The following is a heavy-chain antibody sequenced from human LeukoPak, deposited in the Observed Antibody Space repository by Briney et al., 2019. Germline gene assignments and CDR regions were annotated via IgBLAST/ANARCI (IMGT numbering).Heavy chain of an antibody. J-gene: IGHJ5*02. Sequence: SETLSLTCTVSGGSIGNYYWSWIRQPPGKGLEWIGYIYYSGSTNYNPSLKSRVTISVDTSKNQFSLKLSSVAAADTAVYYCARDDGYYGSGSYSGGPQWFDPWGQGTLVTVSS. V-gene: IGHV4-59*01. CDR3: ARDDGYYGSGSYSGGPQWFDP. D-gene: IGHD3-10*01. CDR1: GGSIGNYY. CDR2: IYYSGST.